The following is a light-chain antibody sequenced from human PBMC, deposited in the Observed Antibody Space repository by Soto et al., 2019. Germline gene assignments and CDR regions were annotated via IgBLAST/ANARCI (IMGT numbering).Light chain of an antibody. CDR1: SGHNSYA. CDR3: QTWGTGIQV. CDR2: LHSDGSH. V-gene: IGLV4-69*01. Sequence: QSVLTQSPSASASLGASVKLTCTLSSGHNSYAIAWHQQQPEKGPRYLMKLHSDGSHSKGDGIPDRFSGSSSGAERYLTISSLQSEDEADYYCQTWGTGIQVFGTGTKVTVL. J-gene: IGLJ1*01.